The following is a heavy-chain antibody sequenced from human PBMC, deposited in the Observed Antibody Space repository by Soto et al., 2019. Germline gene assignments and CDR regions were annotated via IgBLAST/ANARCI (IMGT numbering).Heavy chain of an antibody. Sequence: ASVKFSCKASGYSFTDYHIHWVRQAPGQGLEWLGRINPKSGGTSTAQKFQGWVTMTTDTSISTASMELTRLTSDDTAIYYCAKGDSTDCSNGVCSFFYNHDMDVWGQGTTVTVSS. CDR3: AKGDSTDCSNGVCSFFYNHDMDV. D-gene: IGHD2-8*01. CDR2: INPKSGGT. V-gene: IGHV1-2*04. CDR1: GYSFTDYH. J-gene: IGHJ6*02.